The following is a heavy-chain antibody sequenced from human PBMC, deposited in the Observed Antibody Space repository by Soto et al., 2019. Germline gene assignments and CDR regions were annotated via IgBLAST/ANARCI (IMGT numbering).Heavy chain of an antibody. Sequence: GGSLRLSCAASGFTFSSYSMNWVRQAPGKGLEWVSYISSSSSTIYYADSVKGRFTISRDNAKNSLYLQMNSLRAEDTAVYYCARDNATARDAPYSFDYWGQGTLVTVSS. V-gene: IGHV3-48*01. CDR3: ARDNATARDAPYSFDY. CDR1: GFTFSSYS. J-gene: IGHJ4*02. D-gene: IGHD4-4*01. CDR2: ISSSSSTI.